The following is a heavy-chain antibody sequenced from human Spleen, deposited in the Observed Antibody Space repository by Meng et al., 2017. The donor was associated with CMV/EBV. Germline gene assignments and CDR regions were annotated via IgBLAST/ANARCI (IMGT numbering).Heavy chain of an antibody. CDR2: IYYSGST. J-gene: IGHJ6*02. V-gene: IGHV4-39*07. Sequence: SETLSLTCTVSGGSISSSSYYWGWIRQPPGKGLEWIGSIYYSGSTYYNPSLKSRVTISVDTSKNQFSLKLSSVTAADTAVYYCATGRPYYYDSSGSPPMDVWGQGTTVTVSS. D-gene: IGHD3-22*01. CDR3: ATGRPYYYDSSGSPPMDV. CDR1: GGSISSSSYY.